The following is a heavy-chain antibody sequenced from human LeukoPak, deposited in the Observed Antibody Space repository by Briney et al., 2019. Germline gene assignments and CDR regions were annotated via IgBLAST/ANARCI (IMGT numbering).Heavy chain of an antibody. J-gene: IGHJ4*02. D-gene: IGHD3-22*01. CDR2: IYYSGST. Sequence: SETLSLTCTVSGRSISSSSYYWGWIRQPPGKGLEWIGSIYYSGSTYYNPSLKSRVTISGDTSKNQFSLKLSSVTAADTAVYYCARHGPRDPMIVVVITPFDYWGQGTLVTVSS. CDR1: GRSISSSSYY. CDR3: ARHGPRDPMIVVVITPFDY. V-gene: IGHV4-39*01.